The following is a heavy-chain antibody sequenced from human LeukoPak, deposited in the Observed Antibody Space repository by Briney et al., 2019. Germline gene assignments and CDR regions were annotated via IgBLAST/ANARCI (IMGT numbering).Heavy chain of an antibody. CDR3: ARDDYGDYYFDY. Sequence: GGSLRLSWAASGFTFSSHWMSWVRQAPGKGLEWVANINQDGSEKYYVDSVKGRFTISRDNAKNSLYLQMNSLRAEDTAVYYCARDDYGDYYFDYWGQGTLVTVSS. J-gene: IGHJ4*02. CDR2: INQDGSEK. V-gene: IGHV3-7*01. D-gene: IGHD4-17*01. CDR1: GFTFSSHW.